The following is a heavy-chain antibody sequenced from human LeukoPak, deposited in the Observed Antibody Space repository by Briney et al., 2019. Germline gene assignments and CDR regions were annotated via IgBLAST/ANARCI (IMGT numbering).Heavy chain of an antibody. CDR2: ISSSGSTI. CDR3: ARVRVSSGYHHYFDY. J-gene: IGHJ4*02. V-gene: IGHV3-11*01. D-gene: IGHD3-22*01. Sequence: GGSLRLSCAASGFTFSDYYMSWIRQAPGKGLEWVSYISSSGSTIYYADSVKGRFTISRDNAKNSLYLQMNSLRAEDTAVYYCARVRVSSGYHHYFDYWGQGTLVTVSS. CDR1: GFTFSDYY.